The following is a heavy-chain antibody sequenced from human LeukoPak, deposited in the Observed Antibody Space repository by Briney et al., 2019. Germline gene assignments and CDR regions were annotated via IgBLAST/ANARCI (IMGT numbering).Heavy chain of an antibody. D-gene: IGHD1-26*01. V-gene: IGHV3-74*01. Sequence: AGGSLRLSCAASGFTFSNYWMHWVRQAPGKGLVWVSRINSDGSSTSYADSVKGRFTISRDNAENTLYLQMNRLRAEDTAVYYCARGYGSYADYWGQGTLVTVSS. CDR1: GFTFSNYW. CDR2: INSDGSST. CDR3: ARGYGSYADY. J-gene: IGHJ4*02.